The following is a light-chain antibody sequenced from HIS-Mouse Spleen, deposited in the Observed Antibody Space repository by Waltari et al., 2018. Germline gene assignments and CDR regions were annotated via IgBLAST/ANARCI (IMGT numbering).Light chain of an antibody. CDR3: QVWDSSSDHWV. Sequence: SYVLTQPPSVSVAPGQTARITCGGNNIGSKSVHWYQQKPGQARVLAVYDRSDRPSGIPGRFSGSNSGNTATLTISRVEAGDEADYYCQVWDSSSDHWVFGGGTKLTVL. CDR1: NIGSKS. CDR2: DRS. J-gene: IGLJ3*02. V-gene: IGLV3-21*02.